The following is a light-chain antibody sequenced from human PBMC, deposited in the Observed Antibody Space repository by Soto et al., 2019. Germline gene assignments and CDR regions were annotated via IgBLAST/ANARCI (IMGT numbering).Light chain of an antibody. V-gene: IGKV1-9*01. Sequence: DIQLTQSPSFLSASVGDRVTISCRASPGISDYLAWYQQKPGKAPKLLIYGASTLQSGVPSRFSGSASVTEFTLAISSLQPEDFATYFCQQFNAYPLTFGGGTKLEIK. CDR1: PGISDY. CDR3: QQFNAYPLT. J-gene: IGKJ4*01. CDR2: GAS.